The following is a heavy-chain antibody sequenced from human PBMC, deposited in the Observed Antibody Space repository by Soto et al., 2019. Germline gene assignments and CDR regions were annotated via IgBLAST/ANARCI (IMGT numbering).Heavy chain of an antibody. Sequence: ASVKVSCKASGYTSTSYGISWVRQAPGQGLEWMGWISAYNGNTNYAQKLQGRVTMTTDTSTSTAYMELRSLRSDDTAVYYCARDPRALRFLEWLNWFDPWGQGTLVTVSS. CDR2: ISAYNGNT. CDR3: ARDPRALRFLEWLNWFDP. D-gene: IGHD3-3*01. CDR1: GYTSTSYG. J-gene: IGHJ5*02. V-gene: IGHV1-18*01.